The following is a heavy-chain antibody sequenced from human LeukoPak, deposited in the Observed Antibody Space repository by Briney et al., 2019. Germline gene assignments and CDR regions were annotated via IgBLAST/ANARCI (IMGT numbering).Heavy chain of an antibody. CDR2: INHSGST. D-gene: IGHD2-2*02. V-gene: IGHV4-34*01. J-gene: IGHJ2*01. CDR1: GGSFSGYY. CDR3: ARPVVPAAIPALWYFEL. Sequence: SETLSLTCAVYGGSFSGYYWSWIRQPPGKGLEWIGEINHSGSTNYNPSLKSRVTISVDTSKNQFSLKLSSVTAADTAVYYCARPVVPAAIPALWYFELWGRGPLVTVSS.